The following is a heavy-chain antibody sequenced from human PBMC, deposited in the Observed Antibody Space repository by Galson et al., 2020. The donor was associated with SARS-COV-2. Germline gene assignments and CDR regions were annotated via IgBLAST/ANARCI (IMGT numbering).Heavy chain of an antibody. CDR3: AREADPQLDYYDSSGYGGMDV. J-gene: IGHJ6*02. CDR2: ISAYNGNT. Sequence: ASVQVSCKASGYTFTSYGISWVRQAPGQGLEWMGWISAYNGNTNYAQKLQGRVTMTTDTSTSTAYMELRSLRSDDTAVYYCAREADPQLDYYDSSGYGGMDVWGQGTTVTVSS. D-gene: IGHD3-22*01. V-gene: IGHV1-18*01. CDR1: GYTFTSYG.